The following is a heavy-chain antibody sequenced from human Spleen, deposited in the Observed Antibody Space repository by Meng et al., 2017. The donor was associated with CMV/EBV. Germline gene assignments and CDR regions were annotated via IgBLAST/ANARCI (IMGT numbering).Heavy chain of an antibody. CDR2: ISSSGRTT. J-gene: IGHJ4*02. CDR1: GFSLSSYE. V-gene: IGHV3-48*03. Sequence: GESLKISCAASGFSLSSYEMNWVRQAPGKGLEWISYISSSGRTTFSADSVKGRLTISRDNAQNSVYLQMNSLRVEDTAIYYCAREGVGATLDYWGQGTLVTVSS. CDR3: AREGVGATLDY. D-gene: IGHD1-26*01.